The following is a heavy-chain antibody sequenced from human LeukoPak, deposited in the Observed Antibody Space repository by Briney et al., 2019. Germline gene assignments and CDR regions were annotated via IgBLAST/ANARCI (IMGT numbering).Heavy chain of an antibody. Sequence: GGSMRLSCAASGFTFSSYWMSWVRQAPGKGLVWVSGISWNSGSIGYADSVKGRFTISRDNAKNSLYLQMNSLRAEDMALYYCAKGGGSYSSSWYNYWGQGTLVTVSS. V-gene: IGHV3-9*03. D-gene: IGHD6-13*01. CDR1: GFTFSSYW. CDR2: ISWNSGSI. CDR3: AKGGGSYSSSWYNY. J-gene: IGHJ4*02.